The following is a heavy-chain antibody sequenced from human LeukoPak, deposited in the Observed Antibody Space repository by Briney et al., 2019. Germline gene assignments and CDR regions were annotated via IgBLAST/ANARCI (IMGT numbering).Heavy chain of an antibody. CDR2: IYHSGST. CDR3: AREPDGDHLDY. D-gene: IGHD4-17*01. Sequence: SETLSLTCTVSGYSISSGNFWGWIRQPPGKGLEWIGSIYHSGSTYYSPSLKRRVTISVDTSRNQFSLNLSSVTAADTAVYYCAREPDGDHLDYWGQGPLVIVSS. CDR1: GYSISSGNF. V-gene: IGHV4-38-2*02. J-gene: IGHJ4*02.